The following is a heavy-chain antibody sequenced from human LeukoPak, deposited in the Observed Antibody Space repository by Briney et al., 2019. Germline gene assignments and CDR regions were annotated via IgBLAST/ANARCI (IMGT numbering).Heavy chain of an antibody. D-gene: IGHD2-15*01. Sequence: GGSLRLSCAASGFSFSAYWMTWVRQAPGSGLEWVANINPAGTETYYVDPVKGRFTISRDNAKNLLYLQMNSLRAEDTAVYYCARFGYVAAVDLWGQGTLVTVSS. CDR3: ARFGYVAAVDL. CDR2: INPAGTET. J-gene: IGHJ4*02. CDR1: GFSFSAYW. V-gene: IGHV3-7*01.